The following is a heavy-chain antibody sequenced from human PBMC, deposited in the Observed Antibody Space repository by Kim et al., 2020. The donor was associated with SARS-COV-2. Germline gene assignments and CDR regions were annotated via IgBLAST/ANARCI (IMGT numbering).Heavy chain of an antibody. CDR3: ARDYGYATSGSDL. D-gene: IGHD3-22*01. Sequence: GGSLRLSCAASGFTFSSYWMHWVRQTPGKGLVWVSRINSDASTTTYADSVEGRFTTSRDNAKNTLYLQMNSLRAEDTAVYYCARDYGYATSGSDLWGQGTLVTVSS. CDR2: INSDASTT. CDR1: GFTFSSYW. V-gene: IGHV3-74*01. J-gene: IGHJ5*02.